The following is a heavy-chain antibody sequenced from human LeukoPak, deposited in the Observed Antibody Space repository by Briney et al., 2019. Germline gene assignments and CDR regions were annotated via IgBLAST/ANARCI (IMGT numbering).Heavy chain of an antibody. V-gene: IGHV3-21*01. CDR1: GFTFSSYS. D-gene: IGHD5-18*01. CDR2: ISSSSSYI. CDR3: ARLSGGYSYGFGNYYYYYMDV. J-gene: IGHJ6*03. Sequence: GGSLRLSCAASGFTFSSYSMIRVRQAPGKGLEWVSSISSSSSYIYYADSVKGRFTISRDNAKNSLYLQMNSLRAEDTAVYYCARLSGGYSYGFGNYYYYYMDVWGKGTTVTLSS.